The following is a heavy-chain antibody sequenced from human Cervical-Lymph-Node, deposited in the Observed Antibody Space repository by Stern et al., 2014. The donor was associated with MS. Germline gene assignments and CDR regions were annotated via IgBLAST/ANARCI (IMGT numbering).Heavy chain of an antibody. CDR1: GYTFTNYA. V-gene: IGHV1-3*01. D-gene: IGHD6-13*01. CDR2: IHPGNGDA. CDR3: ARGYSTTYLDY. Sequence: VQLVQSGAEVKKPGASVKVSCKAYGYTFTNYALHWGRQAPVQRPEWMGWIHPGNGDAKYSQNFQDRVTITRDTSANTVYMELRSLRVEDTAMYYCARGYSTTYLDYWGQGTLVTVSS. J-gene: IGHJ4*02.